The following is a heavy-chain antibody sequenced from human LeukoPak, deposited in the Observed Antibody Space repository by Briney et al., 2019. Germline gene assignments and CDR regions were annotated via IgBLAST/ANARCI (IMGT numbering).Heavy chain of an antibody. CDR2: INPNSGGT. V-gene: IGHV1-2*06. CDR1: GYTFTGYY. Sequence: ASVKVSCKASGYTFTGYYMHWVRQAPGQGLEWMGRINPNSGGTNYAQKFQGRVTMTRDTSINTAYMELSRLRSDDTAVYYCAREKRQQLAHDAFDIWGQGTMVTVSS. D-gene: IGHD6-13*01. J-gene: IGHJ3*02. CDR3: AREKRQQLAHDAFDI.